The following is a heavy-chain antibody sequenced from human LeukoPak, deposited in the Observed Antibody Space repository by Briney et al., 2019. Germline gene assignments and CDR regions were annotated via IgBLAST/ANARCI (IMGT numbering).Heavy chain of an antibody. CDR1: GFTFSSHE. V-gene: IGHV3-74*01. CDR2: ISTDGSST. J-gene: IGHJ4*02. CDR3: VASSHYPYE. D-gene: IGHD3-3*01. Sequence: GGSLRLSCAASGFTFSSHEMNWVRHAPGKGLVWVSRISTDGSSTNYADSVRGRFTISRDNAENTLYLQMNSLRAEDTAVYYCVASSHYPYEWGQGTLVTVSS.